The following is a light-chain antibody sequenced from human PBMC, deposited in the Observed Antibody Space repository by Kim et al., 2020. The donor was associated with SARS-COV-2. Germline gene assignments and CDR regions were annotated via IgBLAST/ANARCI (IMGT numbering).Light chain of an antibody. J-gene: IGKJ1*01. CDR2: GAS. Sequence: AFVGDRVTITCWASQSISVWLAWYHQRPGKAPKLRISGASSLQIGVPSRISGSGSGTVFTLTISSLQPEDVGTYYCQHANGFPWTFGQGTKVDIK. CDR1: QSISVW. V-gene: IGKV1-12*01. CDR3: QHANGFPWT.